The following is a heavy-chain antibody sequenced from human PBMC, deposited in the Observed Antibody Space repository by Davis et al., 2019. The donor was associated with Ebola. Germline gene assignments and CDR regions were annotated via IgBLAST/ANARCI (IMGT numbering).Heavy chain of an antibody. Sequence: GESLKISCAASGFTFSNAWMNWVRQAPGKGPAWVGCTKSKTDGGTTDYAAPVKGRFTISRDDSKNTLYLQMNSLKTEDTAVYYCTNTVDTAMVTWRGFDYWGQGTLVTVSS. V-gene: IGHV3-15*07. J-gene: IGHJ4*02. CDR1: GFTFSNAW. CDR3: TNTVDTAMVTWRGFDY. CDR2: TKSKTDGGTT. D-gene: IGHD5-18*01.